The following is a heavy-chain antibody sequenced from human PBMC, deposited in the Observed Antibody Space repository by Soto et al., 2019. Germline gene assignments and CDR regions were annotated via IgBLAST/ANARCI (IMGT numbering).Heavy chain of an antibody. CDR1: GGSVSSGSYY. D-gene: IGHD2-15*01. CDR3: ARELVPTTPRLSYFDP. J-gene: IGHJ4*02. V-gene: IGHV4-61*01. Sequence: QVQLQESGSGLVKPSETLSLICTVSGGSVSSGSYYWSWIRQPPGKGLEWIGYISKSGSSSYNPPFMTRLNISIDMSKSQFSLKLTSVTAADTAVYYCARELVPTTPRLSYFDPWGQATLVTVSP. CDR2: ISKSGSS.